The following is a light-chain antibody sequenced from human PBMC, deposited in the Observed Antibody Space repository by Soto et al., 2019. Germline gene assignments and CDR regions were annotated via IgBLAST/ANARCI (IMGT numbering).Light chain of an antibody. Sequence: QSVLTQPPSASGTPGQRVTISCSGGSSNIGSNTVNWYQQLPGTAPKLLIYSNNQRPSGVPDRFSGSKSGTSASLAISGLQSEDEADYYCATWDDSLNGVVFGGGTQLIVL. J-gene: IGLJ2*01. V-gene: IGLV1-44*01. CDR3: ATWDDSLNGVV. CDR2: SNN. CDR1: SSNIGSNT.